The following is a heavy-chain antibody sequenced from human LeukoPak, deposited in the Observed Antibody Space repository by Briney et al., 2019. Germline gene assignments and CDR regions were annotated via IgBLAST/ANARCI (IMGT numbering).Heavy chain of an antibody. Sequence: SETLSLTCTVSGGSISSYYWSWIRQPPGKGLEWIGYIYYSGSTNYNPSLKSRVTISVDTSKNQFSLKLSSVTAADTAVYYCARQYSGVIPFDYWGQGTLVTVSS. D-gene: IGHD3-16*02. CDR2: IYYSGST. CDR3: ARQYSGVIPFDY. CDR1: GGSISSYY. V-gene: IGHV4-59*08. J-gene: IGHJ4*02.